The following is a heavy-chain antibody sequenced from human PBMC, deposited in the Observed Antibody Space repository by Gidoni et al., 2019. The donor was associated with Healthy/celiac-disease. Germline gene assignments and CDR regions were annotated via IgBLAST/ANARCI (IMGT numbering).Heavy chain of an antibody. J-gene: IGHJ4*02. Sequence: QVQLQESGPGLVKPSETLSITCAVSGYSIRSGYYWGWIRQPQGKGLEWIGNIYHSGSTYYNQSLKSRVTISVDTSKNQFSLKLSSVTAADTGVYYCARTMVRGVTIDYWGQGTLVTVSS. D-gene: IGHD3-10*01. V-gene: IGHV4-38-2*01. CDR3: ARTMVRGVTIDY. CDR1: GYSIRSGYY. CDR2: IYHSGST.